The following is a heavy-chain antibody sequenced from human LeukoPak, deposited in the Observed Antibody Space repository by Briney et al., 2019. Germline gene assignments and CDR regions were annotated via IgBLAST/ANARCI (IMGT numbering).Heavy chain of an antibody. CDR2: INPNSGGT. J-gene: IGHJ5*02. CDR1: GYTFTGQY. Sequence: ASVKVSCKTSGYTFTGQYLHWVRQAPGQGLEWMGWINPNSGGTKSAQKFQGRVTMTRDTSISTAYMELGRLRSDDTAVYHCARGRSCSGGSCNLYNWFDPWGQGTQVTVSS. V-gene: IGHV1-2*02. D-gene: IGHD2-15*01. CDR3: ARGRSCSGGSCNLYNWFDP.